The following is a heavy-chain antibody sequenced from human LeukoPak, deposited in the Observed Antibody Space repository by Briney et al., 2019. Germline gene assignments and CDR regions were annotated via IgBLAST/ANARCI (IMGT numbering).Heavy chain of an antibody. J-gene: IGHJ4*02. CDR3: TTDLYDILTGYYNRHIDLDVDY. CDR1: GFTFSNAW. CDR2: IKSKTDGGTT. Sequence: GGSLRLSCAASGFTFSNAWMSWVRQAPGKGLEWVGRIKSKTDGGTTDYAAPVKGRFTISRDDSKNTLYLQMNSLKTEDTAVYYCTTDLYDILTGYYNRHIDLDVDYWGQGTLVTVSS. D-gene: IGHD3-9*01. V-gene: IGHV3-15*01.